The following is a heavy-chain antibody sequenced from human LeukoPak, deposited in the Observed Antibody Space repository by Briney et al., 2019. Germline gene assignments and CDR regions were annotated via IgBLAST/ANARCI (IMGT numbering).Heavy chain of an antibody. CDR1: GFTSSGYT. J-gene: IGHJ4*02. CDR2: ISGRDSNT. Sequence: GGSLRLSCAVSGFTSSGYTIHWFRQAPGKGLEWVSAISGRDSNTYYADSVEGRFIISRDNSKNTLYLQMNSLRAEDTAVYYCAKRSDYGGNGNYFDYWGQGTPVTVSS. V-gene: IGHV3-23*01. CDR3: AKRSDYGGNGNYFDY. D-gene: IGHD4-23*01.